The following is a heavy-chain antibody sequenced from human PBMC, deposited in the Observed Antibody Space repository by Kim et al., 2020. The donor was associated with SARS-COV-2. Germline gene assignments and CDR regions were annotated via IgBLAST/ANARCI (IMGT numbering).Heavy chain of an antibody. CDR2: FDSEDGET. V-gene: IGHV1-24*01. CDR3: ATVLTMVRGVIILFDGMDV. CDR1: GYTLTELS. D-gene: IGHD3-10*01. J-gene: IGHJ6*02. Sequence: ASVKVSCKVSGYTLTELSMHWVRQAPGKGLEWMGGFDSEDGETIYAQKFQGRVTMTEDTSTDTAYMELSSLRSEDTAVYYCATVLTMVRGVIILFDGMDVWGQGTTVTVSS.